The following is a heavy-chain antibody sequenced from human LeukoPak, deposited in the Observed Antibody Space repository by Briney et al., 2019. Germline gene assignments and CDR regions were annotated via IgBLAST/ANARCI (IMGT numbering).Heavy chain of an antibody. Sequence: ASVKVSCTASGYTFTSYDINWVRQVTGQGLEWMGWMNPKSGNTGYAQKFQGRVTITRNTSISTAYMEVSSLRYEDTAVYYCARLLLAAPVLDPWGQGTLVTVSS. CDR1: GYTFTSYD. V-gene: IGHV1-8*03. J-gene: IGHJ5*02. CDR3: ARLLLAAPVLDP. D-gene: IGHD6-6*01. CDR2: MNPKSGNT.